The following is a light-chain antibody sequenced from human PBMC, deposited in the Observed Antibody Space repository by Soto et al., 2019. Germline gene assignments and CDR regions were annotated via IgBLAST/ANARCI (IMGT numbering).Light chain of an antibody. Sequence: QSALTQPPSVSGSPGQSVTISCTGTSSDVGDYRRVSWYQQPPGTAPKVIIYEVTSRPSGVSDRFSGSKSGNTATLTISGLQSEDEADYYCSSYTGSATCVFGTGTKVTVL. V-gene: IGLV2-18*02. CDR3: SSYTGSATCV. CDR2: EVT. J-gene: IGLJ1*01. CDR1: SSDVGDYRR.